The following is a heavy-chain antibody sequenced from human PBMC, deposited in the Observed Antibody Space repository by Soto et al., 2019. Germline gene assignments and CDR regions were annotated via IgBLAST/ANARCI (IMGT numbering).Heavy chain of an antibody. CDR1: GFTFSTYW. Sequence: GGSLTLSCAACGFTFSTYWISGMRQAPGKGLEWVAKISQHGCEKYYVASVMGRFTISRDNAKTSLYLQMHRLRAGDTAVYYCEREILYTAMAYWGHVTLFT. V-gene: IGHV3-7*01. CDR3: EREILYTAMAY. D-gene: IGHD5-18*01. J-gene: IGHJ4*01. CDR2: ISQHGCEK.